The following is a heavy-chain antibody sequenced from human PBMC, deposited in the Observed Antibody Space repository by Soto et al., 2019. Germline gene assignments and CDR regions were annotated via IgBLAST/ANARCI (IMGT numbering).Heavy chain of an antibody. V-gene: IGHV3-23*01. CDR2: ISEGGGST. CDR3: TRHLYGMDV. J-gene: IGHJ6*02. CDR1: GFTFSTYG. Sequence: GRSLRLSCAISGFTFSTYGMSWVRQAPGKGLEWVSGISEGGGSTYYADSVKGRFTISRDNSKNTLYMQMNSLRVEDTAVYYCTRHLYGMDVWGQGTTVTVSS. D-gene: IGHD3-3*02.